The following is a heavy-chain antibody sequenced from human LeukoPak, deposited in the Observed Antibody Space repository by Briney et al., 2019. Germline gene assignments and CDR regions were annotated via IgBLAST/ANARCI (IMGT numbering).Heavy chain of an antibody. Sequence: KTSETLSLTCTVSGGSISSSSYYWGWIRQPPGKGLEWIGSIYYSGSTYYNPSLKSRVTISVDTSKNQFSLKLSSVTAADTAVYYCARSVPYWFGELSHNFDYWGQGTLVTVSS. V-gene: IGHV4-39*07. J-gene: IGHJ4*02. CDR2: IYYSGST. D-gene: IGHD3-10*01. CDR1: GGSISSSSYY. CDR3: ARSVPYWFGELSHNFDY.